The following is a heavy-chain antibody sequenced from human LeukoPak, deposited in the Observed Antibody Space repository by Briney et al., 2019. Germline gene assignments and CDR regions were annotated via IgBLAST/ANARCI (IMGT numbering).Heavy chain of an antibody. V-gene: IGHV7-4-1*02. J-gene: IGHJ6*03. D-gene: IGHD3-22*01. Sequence: ASVKVSCKASGYTFTTYGMNWVRQAPGQGLEWMGWINTNTGNPTYAQGFTGRFVFSLDTSVSTAYLQISSLKAEDTAVYYCARDYYDSSGYYGDYYYYYMDVWGKGTTVTVSS. CDR2: INTNTGNP. CDR3: ARDYYDSSGYYGDYYYYYMDV. CDR1: GYTFTTYG.